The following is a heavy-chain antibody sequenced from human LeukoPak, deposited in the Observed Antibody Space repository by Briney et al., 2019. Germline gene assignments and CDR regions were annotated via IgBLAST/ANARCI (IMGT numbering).Heavy chain of an antibody. CDR1: GFSLNTGGVG. D-gene: IGHD7-27*01. CDR3: AHRVQLGIFDY. V-gene: IGHV2-5*01. J-gene: IGHJ4*02. CDR2: ISWNDAK. Sequence: SGPTLVNPTQTLTLTCTFSGFSLNTGGVGVGWIRQPPGRALEWLALISWNDAKRYSPSLERRLTITKDTSKNQVVLTMTNMDPVDTATYYCAHRVQLGIFDYWGQGTLVTVSS.